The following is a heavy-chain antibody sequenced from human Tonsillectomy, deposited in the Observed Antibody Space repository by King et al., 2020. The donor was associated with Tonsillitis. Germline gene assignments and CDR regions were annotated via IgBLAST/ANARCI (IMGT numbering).Heavy chain of an antibody. CDR3: AREFQLLFGFDP. J-gene: IGHJ5*02. D-gene: IGHD2-21*01. CDR1: GGSFNKYA. Sequence: QLVQSGAEVKKPGSSVKISCKASGGSFNKYAINWVRQAPGKGLEWMGRIIPVFFPPNYAQKFRGRVTITADASTSSFIIEVSSLRSEDTAVYYCAREFQLLFGFDPWGQGTLVTVSS. CDR2: IIPVFFPP. V-gene: IGHV1-69*12.